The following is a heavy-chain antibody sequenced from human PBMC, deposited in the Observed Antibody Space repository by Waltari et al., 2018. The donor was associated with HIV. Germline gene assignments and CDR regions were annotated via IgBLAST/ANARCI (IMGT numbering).Heavy chain of an antibody. CDR2: IHGEFST. CDR3: ATVTFDSLGYPLDF. Sequence: EVQVVESGGALAQPGGSLRLSCEVSGLNVSPDYMTWVRQAPGKGLESVSIIHGEFSTYYADSVRDRFTISRDSSRNKLYLQMHGLRAEDTAVYFCATVTFDSLGYPLDFWGQGTLVTVSS. V-gene: IGHV3-66*01. J-gene: IGHJ4*02. CDR1: GLNVSPDY. D-gene: IGHD3-22*01.